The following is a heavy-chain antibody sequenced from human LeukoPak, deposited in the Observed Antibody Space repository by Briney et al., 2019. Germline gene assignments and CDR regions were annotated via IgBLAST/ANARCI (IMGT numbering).Heavy chain of an antibody. CDR1: GGSISSYY. CDR2: IYYSGST. CDR3: ARAVDSSGYFLDYYFDY. V-gene: IGHV4-59*01. J-gene: IGHJ4*02. D-gene: IGHD3-22*01. Sequence: SETLSLTCTVSGGSISSYYWSWIRQPPGKGLEWIGYIYYSGSTNYNPSLKSRVTISVDTSKNQFSLKLSSVTAADTAVYYCARAVDSSGYFLDYYFDYWGQGTLVTVSS.